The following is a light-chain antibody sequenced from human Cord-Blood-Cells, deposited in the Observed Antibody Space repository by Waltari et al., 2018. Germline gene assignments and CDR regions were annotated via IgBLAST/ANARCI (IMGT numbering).Light chain of an antibody. V-gene: IGKV1-39*01. CDR2: AAS. CDR3: QQSYSTPLT. J-gene: IGKJ4*01. Sequence: DIQMTQSPSSLSASVGDRVTITCRASQSISSYLTWYQQKPGKAPKLLIYAASSLQSGVPSRFSGSGAGTDFTLTISSRQPEDFATYYCQQSYSTPLTFGGGTKVEIK. CDR1: QSISSY.